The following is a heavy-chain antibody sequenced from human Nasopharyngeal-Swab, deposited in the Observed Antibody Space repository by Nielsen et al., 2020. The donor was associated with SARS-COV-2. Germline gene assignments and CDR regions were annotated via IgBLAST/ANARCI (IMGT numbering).Heavy chain of an antibody. J-gene: IGHJ4*02. Sequence: GESLKISCTASGFTFSGYAMNWVRQAPGEGLQWVAGILGGGSDKFYAESVMGRFTIFRDNSKNTLYLQMNSLRAEDTATYYCAKDRLPDGAWDIDYWGQGTLVTVSP. D-gene: IGHD2-21*02. CDR2: ILGGGSDK. CDR1: GFTFSGYA. CDR3: AKDRLPDGAWDIDY. V-gene: IGHV3-23*01.